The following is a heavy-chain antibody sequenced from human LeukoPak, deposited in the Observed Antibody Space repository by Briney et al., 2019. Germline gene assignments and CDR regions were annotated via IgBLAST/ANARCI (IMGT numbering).Heavy chain of an antibody. V-gene: IGHV3-48*04. Sequence: GGSLRLSCAASGFTFNNYAINWVRQTPGGRLEWVSFIGISSGPLLYADSAKGRFAISRDNAKASVYLQMNRLRAEDTAVYYCARAKGYTSSYSFDYWGQGILSPSPQ. CDR1: GFTFNNYA. CDR2: IGISSGPL. J-gene: IGHJ4*02. D-gene: IGHD3-10*01. CDR3: ARAKGYTSSYSFDY.